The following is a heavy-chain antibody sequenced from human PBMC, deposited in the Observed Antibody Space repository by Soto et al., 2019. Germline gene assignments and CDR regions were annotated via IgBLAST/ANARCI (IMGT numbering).Heavy chain of an antibody. V-gene: IGHV4-59*08. D-gene: IGHD5-18*01. CDR1: SGSISLYY. CDR2: IYYSGST. Sequence: PSETLSLTCTVSSGSISLYYWTWIRQPPGKGLEWIGYIYYSGSTNYNPPLKSRVTMSIDTSKNQFSLKLTSVTAADTAVYYCATYDVDTAMDHWGQGTLVTVSS. J-gene: IGHJ4*02. CDR3: ATYDVDTAMDH.